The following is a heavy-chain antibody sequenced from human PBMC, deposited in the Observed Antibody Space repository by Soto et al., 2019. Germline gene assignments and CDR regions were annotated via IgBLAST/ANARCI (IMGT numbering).Heavy chain of an antibody. CDR3: ARHRARNWFDP. D-gene: IGHD6-6*01. J-gene: IGHJ5*02. CDR2: IYYSGST. V-gene: IGHV4-39*01. CDR1: GGSISSSSYY. Sequence: SETLSLTCIVSGGSISSSSYYWGWIRQPPGKGLEWIGSIYYSGSTYYNPSLKSRVTISVDTSKNQFSLKLSSVTAADTAVFYCARHRARNWFDPWGRGAQVTVSS.